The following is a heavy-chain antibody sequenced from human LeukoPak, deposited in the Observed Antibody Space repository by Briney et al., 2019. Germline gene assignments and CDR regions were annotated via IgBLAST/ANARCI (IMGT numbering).Heavy chain of an antibody. CDR3: ARVTIAVAGTGYYFDY. J-gene: IGHJ4*02. Sequence: SETLSLTCTVSGGSISSYYWSWIRQPPGKGLEWIGYIYYSGSTNYNPSLKSRVTISVDTSKNQFSLKLSSVTAADTAVYYCARVTIAVAGTGYYFDYWGQGTLVTVSS. CDR2: IYYSGST. D-gene: IGHD6-19*01. V-gene: IGHV4-59*01. CDR1: GGSISSYY.